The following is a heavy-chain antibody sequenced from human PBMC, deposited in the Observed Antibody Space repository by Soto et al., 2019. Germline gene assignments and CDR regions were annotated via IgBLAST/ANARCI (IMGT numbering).Heavy chain of an antibody. J-gene: IGHJ4*02. CDR2: ISRDGTNK. D-gene: IGHD3-10*01. V-gene: IGHV3-30*19. Sequence: GGSLRLSCAASGFSFSSYGMHWVRQAPGKGLDWVAVISRDGTNKYYVDSVKGRFTISRDNSRNTLYLQMNSLRHEDAAVYYCARSRSGAVADSFDFWGQGTLVTVSS. CDR1: GFSFSSYG. CDR3: ARSRSGAVADSFDF.